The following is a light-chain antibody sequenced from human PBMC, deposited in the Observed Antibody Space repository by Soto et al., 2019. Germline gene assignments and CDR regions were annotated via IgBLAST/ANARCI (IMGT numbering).Light chain of an antibody. V-gene: IGLV2-14*03. CDR1: SSDIGSSNY. CDR2: DVS. Sequence: QSALTQPASLSGSPGQSITISCTGTSSDIGSSNYVSWYQQHPGKAPKLMIFDVSYRPSGISDRFSGSKSGNTASLTISGLQAEDEADYYCSSYGASSTLFGGGTKVTVL. J-gene: IGLJ3*02. CDR3: SSYGASSTL.